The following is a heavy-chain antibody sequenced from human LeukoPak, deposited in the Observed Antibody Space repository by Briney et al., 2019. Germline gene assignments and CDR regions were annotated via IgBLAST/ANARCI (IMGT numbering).Heavy chain of an antibody. J-gene: IGHJ4*02. CDR3: ARRYGSGSSGTFDY. CDR2: IYYSGST. V-gene: IGHV4-39*07. D-gene: IGHD3-10*01. Sequence: SETLSLTCTVSGGSISSSSYYWGWIRQPPGKGLEWVGSIYYSGSTYYNPSLKSRVTISVDTSKNQFSLKLSSVTAADTAVYYCARRYGSGSSGTFDYWGQGTLVTVSS. CDR1: GGSISSSSYY.